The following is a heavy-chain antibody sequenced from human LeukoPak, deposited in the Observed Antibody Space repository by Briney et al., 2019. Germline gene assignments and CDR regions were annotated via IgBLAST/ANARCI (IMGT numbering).Heavy chain of an antibody. J-gene: IGHJ4*02. Sequence: GGSLRLSCVASGFTFENYWMHWVRQAPGKGPEWVANIKQDGSLEHYMDSVKGRFTISRDNAKNSLILQMDSLRAEDTAVYYCARDYGSGSYSISGYWGQGTLVTVSS. CDR1: GFTFENYW. CDR2: IKQDGSLE. D-gene: IGHD3-10*01. V-gene: IGHV3-7*03. CDR3: ARDYGSGSYSISGY.